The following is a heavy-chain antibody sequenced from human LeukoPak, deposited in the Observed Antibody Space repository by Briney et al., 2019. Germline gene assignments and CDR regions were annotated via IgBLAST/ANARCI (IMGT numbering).Heavy chain of an antibody. D-gene: IGHD7-27*01. V-gene: IGHV3-23*01. CDR2: ISGSGGST. CDR1: GSTFTSSA. CDR3: AKAGRAWDCFCCGMDV. J-gene: IGHJ6*02. Sequence: GGSLRLSCAASGSTFTSSAMSWVRQAPGKGLEWVSAISGSGGSTYYADSVKGRFTISRDNSKNTLYLQMNSLRAEDTAVYYCAKAGRAWDCFCCGMDVWGQGTTVTVSS.